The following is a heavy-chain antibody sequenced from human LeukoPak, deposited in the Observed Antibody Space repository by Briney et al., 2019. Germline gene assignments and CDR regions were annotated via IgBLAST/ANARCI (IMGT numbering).Heavy chain of an antibody. CDR3: ARDGGFGFLAAFDI. Sequence: GGSLRLSCAASGFTFSSYSMNWVRQAPGKGLEWISYISGSGSVSYYEDSVKGRSTTSRDNAKNSLYLQMNSLRDEDTALYYCARDGGFGFLAAFDIWGQGTMVTVSS. CDR1: GFTFSSYS. J-gene: IGHJ3*02. CDR2: ISGSGSVS. V-gene: IGHV3-48*02. D-gene: IGHD3-10*01.